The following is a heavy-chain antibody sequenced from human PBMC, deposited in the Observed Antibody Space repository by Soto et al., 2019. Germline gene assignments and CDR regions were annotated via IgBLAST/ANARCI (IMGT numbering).Heavy chain of an antibody. Sequence: PSETLSLTCAVYGGSFSGYYWSWIRQPPGKGLEWIGEINHSGSTNYNPSLKSRVTISVDTSKNQFSLKLSSVTAADTAVYYCARGNVRRAARFDYWGQGTRVTVAS. CDR1: GGSFSGYY. D-gene: IGHD6-6*01. V-gene: IGHV4-34*01. CDR3: ARGNVRRAARFDY. J-gene: IGHJ4*02. CDR2: INHSGST.